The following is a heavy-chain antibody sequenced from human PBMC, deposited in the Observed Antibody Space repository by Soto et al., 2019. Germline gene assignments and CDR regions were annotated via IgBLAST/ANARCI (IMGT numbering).Heavy chain of an antibody. V-gene: IGHV4-39*01. J-gene: IGHJ6*02. Sequence: QLQLQESGPGLVKPSETLSLSCTVSGGSITISFYWGWIRQPPGKGLEWIGSIYGTGNTYYNPSLKGRVTISADTSKTQFSLNLISVTAADPAVYYCRSSSRYSTDVCGQGATVTVSS. CDR1: GGSITISFY. CDR3: RSSSRYSTDV. D-gene: IGHD6-13*01. CDR2: IYGTGNT.